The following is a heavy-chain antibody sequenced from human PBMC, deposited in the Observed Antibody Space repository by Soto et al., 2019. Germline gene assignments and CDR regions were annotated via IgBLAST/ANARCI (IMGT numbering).Heavy chain of an antibody. D-gene: IGHD2-8*01. V-gene: IGHV3-30*18. CDR2: ISYDGNNK. Sequence: GGSLRLSCAASGFTFSSYGMHWVRQAPGKGLEWVAVISYDGNNKYYGDSVKGRFTISRDDSKNTVFLEMNSLRDEDTAVYFCAKDARPCTSGVCLHNWVDPWGQGTLVTVSS. J-gene: IGHJ5*02. CDR3: AKDARPCTSGVCLHNWVDP. CDR1: GFTFSSYG.